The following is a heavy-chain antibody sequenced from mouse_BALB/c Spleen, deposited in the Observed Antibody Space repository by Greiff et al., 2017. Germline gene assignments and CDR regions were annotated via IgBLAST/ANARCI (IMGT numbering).Heavy chain of an antibody. D-gene: IGHD2-4*01. CDR1: GFNIKDTY. CDR2: IDPANGNT. V-gene: IGHV14-3*02. J-gene: IGHJ2*01. CDR3: ARSDYDGFDY. Sequence: VQLKESGAELVKPGASVKLSCTASGFNIKDTYMHWVKQRPEQGLEWIGRIDPANGNTKYDPKFQGKATITADTSSNTAYLQLSSLTSEDTAVYYCARSDYDGFDYWGQGTTLTVSS.